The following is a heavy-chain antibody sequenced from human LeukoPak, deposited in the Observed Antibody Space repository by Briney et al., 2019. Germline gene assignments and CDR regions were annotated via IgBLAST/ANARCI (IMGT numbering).Heavy chain of an antibody. CDR2: ISAGGENT. D-gene: IGHD3-10*01. CDR1: GFTFNSYA. Sequence: GGSLRLSCAASGFTFNSYAMSWIRQAPGKGLEWVSAISAGGENTYYADSVKGRFTIYRDNSKNTLYLQINSLRAEDTATYYCAKPLAMRTGVGRYFDRWGRGTLVTVSS. V-gene: IGHV3-23*01. CDR3: AKPLAMRTGVGRYFDR. J-gene: IGHJ2*01.